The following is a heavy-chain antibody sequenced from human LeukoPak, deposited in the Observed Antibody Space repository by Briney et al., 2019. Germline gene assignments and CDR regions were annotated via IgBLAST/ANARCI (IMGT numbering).Heavy chain of an antibody. CDR1: GGSFSGYY. V-gene: IGHV4-34*01. J-gene: IGHJ5*02. CDR3: ARVETDWFDP. CDR2: INHSGST. Sequence: PSETLSLTCAVYGGSFSGYYWSWIRQPPGKGLEWIGEINHSGSTNYNPSLKSRVTISVDTSKNQFSLKLSSVTAADTAVYYCARVETDWFDPWGQGTLVTVSS.